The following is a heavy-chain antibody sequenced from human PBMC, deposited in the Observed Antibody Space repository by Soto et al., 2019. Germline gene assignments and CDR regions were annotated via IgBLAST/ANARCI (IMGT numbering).Heavy chain of an antibody. CDR2: IYHSGST. CDR1: GGSISSSNW. V-gene: IGHV4-4*02. D-gene: IGHD5-12*01. CDR3: ARAPDIVATWGGNWFDP. J-gene: IGHJ5*02. Sequence: QVQLQESGPGLVKPSGTLSLTCAVSGGSISSSNWWSWVRQPPGKGLEWIGEIYHSGSTNYNPSLKGRVTIAVDKSKNQCSLKRSSVTAADTAVYYCARAPDIVATWGGNWFDPWGQGTLVTVSS.